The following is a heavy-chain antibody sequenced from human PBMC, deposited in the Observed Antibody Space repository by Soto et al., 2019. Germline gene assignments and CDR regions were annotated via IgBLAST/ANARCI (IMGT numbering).Heavy chain of an antibody. CDR3: ARTSYDTSGTAADP. V-gene: IGHV4-31*03. CDR1: GGSISSGNYY. Sequence: QVQLQESGPGLVKPSQTLSLSCTVAGGSISSGNYYWSWIRQHPGKGLEWIGYIYYSGSTYYNPSLKSRVTISVDTSKNQFSLKLNSVTAADTAMYYCARTSYDTSGTAADPWGQGTLVTVSS. J-gene: IGHJ5*02. CDR2: IYYSGST. D-gene: IGHD3-22*01.